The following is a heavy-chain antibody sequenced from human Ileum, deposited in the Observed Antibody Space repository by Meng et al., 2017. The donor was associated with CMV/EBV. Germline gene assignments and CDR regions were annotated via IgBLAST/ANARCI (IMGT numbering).Heavy chain of an antibody. J-gene: IGHJ4*02. Sequence: HVALGQSGTELKKPGASVKVSCKASGNLFTGYYMHWVRQAPGQGLEWVGCINLNSGVIDFAQKFQGRITLTRDTSITTADMELTRLIYDDTAVYYCARENWVYDYWGQGTLVTVSS. CDR2: INLNSGVI. CDR3: ARENWVYDY. V-gene: IGHV1-2*02. CDR1: GNLFTGYY. D-gene: IGHD7-27*01.